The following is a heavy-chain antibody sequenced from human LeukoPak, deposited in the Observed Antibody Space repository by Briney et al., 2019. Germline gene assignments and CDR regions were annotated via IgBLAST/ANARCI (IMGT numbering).Heavy chain of an antibody. D-gene: IGHD5-18*01. Sequence: GASVKVSCKASGYTFTGYYMHWVRQAPGQGLEWMGWINPNSGDTNYAQKFQGRVTMTRDTSISTAYMELSRLRSDDTAVYYCASIADTAMESFDYWGQGTLVTVSS. CDR2: INPNSGDT. CDR3: ASIADTAMESFDY. J-gene: IGHJ4*02. V-gene: IGHV1-2*02. CDR1: GYTFTGYY.